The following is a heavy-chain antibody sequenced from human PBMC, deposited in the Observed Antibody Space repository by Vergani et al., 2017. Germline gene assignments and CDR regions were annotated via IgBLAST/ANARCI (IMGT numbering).Heavy chain of an antibody. CDR1: GCTFSSYG. D-gene: IGHD1-26*01. J-gene: IGHJ5*02. CDR3: AREGGRGGYPRMGWFDP. Sequence: QVQLVESGGGVVQPGRSLRLSCAASGCTFSSYGMHWVRQAPGKGLEWVAVIWYDGRNKYYADSVKGRFTISRDNSKNTLYLQMNSLRAEDTAVYYCAREGGRGGYPRMGWFDPWGQGTLVIVSA. CDR2: IWYDGRNK. V-gene: IGHV3-33*01.